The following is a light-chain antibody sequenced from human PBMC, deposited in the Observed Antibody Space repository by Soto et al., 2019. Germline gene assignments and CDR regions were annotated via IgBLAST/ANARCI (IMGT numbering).Light chain of an antibody. CDR3: SSFASRNTWV. J-gene: IGLJ3*02. V-gene: IGLV2-8*01. CDR2: EVT. Sequence: QSALTQPPSASGSPGQSVTISCTGTSSDVGAYNYVSWYQQHAGKAPKRVIYEVTKRPSGVPDRFSGSKSANTAPLTVSGLQAEDEADYYCSSFASRNTWVFGGGTKHTVL. CDR1: SSDVGAYNY.